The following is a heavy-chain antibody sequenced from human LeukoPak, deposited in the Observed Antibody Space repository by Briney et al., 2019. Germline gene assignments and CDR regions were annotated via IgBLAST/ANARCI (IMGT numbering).Heavy chain of an antibody. CDR1: GASISSGGYY. J-gene: IGHJ4*02. Sequence: SQTLSLTCTVSGASISSGGYYWSWIRQHPGKGLEWIGYIYYSGSTYYNPSLKSRVTISVDTSKNQFSLKLSSVTAADTAVYYCARVGWFGETYLDYWGQGTLVTVSS. D-gene: IGHD3-10*01. CDR2: IYYSGST. V-gene: IGHV4-31*03. CDR3: ARVGWFGETYLDY.